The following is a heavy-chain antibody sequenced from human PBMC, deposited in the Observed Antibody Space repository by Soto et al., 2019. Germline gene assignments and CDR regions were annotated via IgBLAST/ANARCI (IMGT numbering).Heavy chain of an antibody. CDR2: LSSDGDT. J-gene: IGHJ4*02. Sequence: ELQLLESGGGLVQPGGSLRLSCTASGFPFINYAMTWVRQAPGKGLEWVSTLSSDGDTYYADSVKGRFTVSRDNSKSTLYLQMNSLRGDDTAVYFCAKDRGLLSTFGAVHLDFWGRGTLVTVSS. CDR3: AKDRGLLSTFGAVHLDF. D-gene: IGHD3-3*01. V-gene: IGHV3-23*01. CDR1: GFPFINYA.